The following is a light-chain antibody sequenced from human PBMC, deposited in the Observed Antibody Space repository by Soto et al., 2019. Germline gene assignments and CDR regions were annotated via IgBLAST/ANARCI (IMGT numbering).Light chain of an antibody. Sequence: QSVLTQPPSVSGAPGQRVTISCTGSSSNIGGGYEVSRYQLLPGTAPKLLIYGNTNRPSEIPARLSGSKSGTSASLAITGLQAEDEADYYCQRKFYDNSQVVFGTGTKLTVL. V-gene: IGLV1-40*01. CDR1: SSNIGGGYE. CDR2: GNT. J-gene: IGLJ1*01. CDR3: QRKFYDNSQVV.